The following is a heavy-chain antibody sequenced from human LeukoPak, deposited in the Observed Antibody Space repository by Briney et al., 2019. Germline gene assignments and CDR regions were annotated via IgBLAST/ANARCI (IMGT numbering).Heavy chain of an antibody. J-gene: IGHJ6*02. Sequence: ASVKVSCKVSGYTLTELSMHWVRQAPGKGLEWMGGFDPEDGETIYAQNFQGGVTLTEDTDTDTAYMELKSLRSEDTATYYCATSRNLFGELFNGVDVWGQGTAVTVSS. CDR1: GYTLTELS. CDR3: ATSRNLFGELFNGVDV. CDR2: FDPEDGET. D-gene: IGHD3-10*01. V-gene: IGHV1-24*01.